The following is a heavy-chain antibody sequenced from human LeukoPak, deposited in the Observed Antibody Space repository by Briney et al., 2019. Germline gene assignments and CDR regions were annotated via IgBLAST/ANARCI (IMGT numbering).Heavy chain of an antibody. D-gene: IGHD3-22*01. CDR1: GYSISSGYY. V-gene: IGHV4-61*01. CDR2: IYYSGST. Sequence: SETLSLTCTVSGYSISSGYYWSWIRQPPVQGLEWIGFIYYSGSTHYKPSLKSRGTISVDTSKNQYSLKLSSVTAADTAVYYCARSSESYDSSGYYSYYFDYWGQGTLVTVSS. CDR3: ARSSESYDSSGYYSYYFDY. J-gene: IGHJ4*02.